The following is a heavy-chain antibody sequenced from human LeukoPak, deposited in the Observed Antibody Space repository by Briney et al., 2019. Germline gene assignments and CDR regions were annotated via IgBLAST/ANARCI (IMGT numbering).Heavy chain of an antibody. CDR1: GYTFTGYY. CDR2: INPNSGGT. D-gene: IGHD4-17*01. J-gene: IGHJ4*02. V-gene: IGHV1-2*02. Sequence: ASVKVSCTASGYTFTGYYMHWVRQAPGQGLEWMGWINPNSGGTNYAQKFQGRVTMTRDTSISTAYMELSRLRSDDTAVYYCATNQYGDYTLGDYWGQGTLVSVSS. CDR3: ATNQYGDYTLGDY.